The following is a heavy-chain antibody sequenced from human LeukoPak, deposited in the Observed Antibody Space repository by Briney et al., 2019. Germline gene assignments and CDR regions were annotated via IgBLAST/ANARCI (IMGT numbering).Heavy chain of an antibody. Sequence: GGSLRLSCVASGFTFSSYWMSWVRQAPGKGLEWVSYISSSGSTIYYADSVKGRFTISRDNAKNSLYLQMNSLRVEDTAVYYCAELGITMIGGVWGKGTTVTISS. CDR1: GFTFSSYW. CDR3: AELGITMIGGV. J-gene: IGHJ6*04. CDR2: ISSSGSTI. D-gene: IGHD3-10*02. V-gene: IGHV3-48*04.